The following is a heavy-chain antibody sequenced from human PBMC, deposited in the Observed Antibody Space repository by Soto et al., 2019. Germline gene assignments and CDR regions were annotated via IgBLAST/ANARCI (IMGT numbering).Heavy chain of an antibody. V-gene: IGHV3-74*01. CDR1: GFTFSRYW. CDR3: VRWVWDTAMYDC. CDR2: MNSDGSTT. Sequence: EVQLVESGGGLVQPGGSLRLSCAASGFTFSRYWMHWVRQVPGKGLVWVSRMNSDGSTTNYADSVKGRFTISRDNAKNTLYLQMTSLIAEDTAVYYCVRWVWDTAMYDCWGQGTLVTVSS. D-gene: IGHD5-18*01. J-gene: IGHJ4*02.